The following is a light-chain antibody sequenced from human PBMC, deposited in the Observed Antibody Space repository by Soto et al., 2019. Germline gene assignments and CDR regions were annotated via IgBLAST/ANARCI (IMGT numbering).Light chain of an antibody. Sequence: EIPVTQSPSTLSAYVGDRVNIXCRASQTLSSPLVWFQQKPGKAPKPLIYKASTLEDGGPSRFNGSGSVTEFTRSISSLQPDDFATYYGQQYNEYSKTFGQGTKVDIK. CDR3: QQYNEYSKT. J-gene: IGKJ1*01. V-gene: IGKV1-5*03. CDR2: KAS. CDR1: QTLSSP.